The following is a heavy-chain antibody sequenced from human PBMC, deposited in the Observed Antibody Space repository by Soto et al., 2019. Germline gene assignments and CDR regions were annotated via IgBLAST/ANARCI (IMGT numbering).Heavy chain of an antibody. V-gene: IGHV4-59*01. D-gene: IGHD3-22*01. J-gene: IGHJ4*02. CDR3: ASAYYYDSSGYYPY. CDR2: IYYSGST. CDR1: GGSISSYY. Sequence: SETLSLTCTVSGGSISSYYWSWTRQPPGKGLEWIGYIYYSGSTNYNPSLKSRVTISVDTSKNQFSLKLSSVTAADTAVYYCASAYYYDSSGYYPYWGQGTLVTVSS.